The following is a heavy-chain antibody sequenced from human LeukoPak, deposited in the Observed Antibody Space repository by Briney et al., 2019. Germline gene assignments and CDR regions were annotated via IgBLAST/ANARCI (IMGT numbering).Heavy chain of an antibody. Sequence: GGSLRLSCAASGFTFSSYAMSWVRQAPGKGLEWVSAISGSGGSTYYEDSVKGRFTISRDNSKNTLYLQMNSLRAEDTAVYYCAKDGVSDYGDYALNWFDPWGQGTLVTVSS. CDR1: GFTFSSYA. D-gene: IGHD4-17*01. CDR3: AKDGVSDYGDYALNWFDP. J-gene: IGHJ5*02. V-gene: IGHV3-23*01. CDR2: ISGSGGST.